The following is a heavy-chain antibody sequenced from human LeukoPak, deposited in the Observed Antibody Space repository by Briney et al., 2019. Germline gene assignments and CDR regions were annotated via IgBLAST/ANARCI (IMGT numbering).Heavy chain of an antibody. D-gene: IGHD6-19*01. CDR3: ARSGYSSGSGGLQDSQNYYYYMDV. V-gene: IGHV1-69*05. Sequence: GASVKVSCKASGGTFSSYAISWVRQAPGQGLEWMGGIIPIFGAANYAQKFQGRVTITTDESTSTAYMELSSLRSEDTAVYYCARSGYSSGSGGLQDSQNYYYYMDVWGKGTTVTVSS. CDR2: IIPIFGAA. CDR1: GGTFSSYA. J-gene: IGHJ6*03.